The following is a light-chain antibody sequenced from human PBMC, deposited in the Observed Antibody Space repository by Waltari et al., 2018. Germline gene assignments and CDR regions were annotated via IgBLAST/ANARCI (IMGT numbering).Light chain of an antibody. CDR1: QSVSKY. CDR2: AAS. Sequence: EIVLTQSPGTLSLSPGERATLSCRASQSVSKYLAWYQQRPGQAPRLLIYAASTRATGIPDRFSGSGSGTDFSLTISRLEPEDFAVYYCQNHERLPATFDQGP. CDR3: QNHERLPAT. J-gene: IGKJ1*01. V-gene: IGKV3-20*01.